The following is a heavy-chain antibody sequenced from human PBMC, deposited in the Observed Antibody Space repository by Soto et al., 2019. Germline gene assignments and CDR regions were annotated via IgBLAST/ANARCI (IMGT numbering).Heavy chain of an antibody. CDR3: TTDPSIVVVPAAMIVGYNYYGMDV. Sequence: GGSLRLSCAASGFTFSNAWMNWVRQAPGKGLEWVGRIKSKTDGGTTDYDAPVKGRFTISRDDSKNKLYLQMNSQKTEDTAVYYCTTDPSIVVVPAAMIVGYNYYGMDVWGQGTTVTVSS. V-gene: IGHV3-15*07. CDR2: IKSKTDGGTT. CDR1: GFTFSNAW. D-gene: IGHD2-2*01. J-gene: IGHJ6*02.